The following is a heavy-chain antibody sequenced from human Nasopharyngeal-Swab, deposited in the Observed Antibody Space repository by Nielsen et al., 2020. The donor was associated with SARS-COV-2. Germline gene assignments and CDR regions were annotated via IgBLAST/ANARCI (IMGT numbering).Heavy chain of an antibody. CDR3: ARAEWATILYYFDY. CDR1: GYTFTSYG. Sequence: ASVKVSCKASGYTFTSYGMSWVRQAPGQGLEWMGWISAYNGNTNYAQKLQGRVTMTTDTSTSTAYMELRSLRSDDTAVYYCARAEWATILYYFDYWGQGTLVTVSS. CDR2: ISAYNGNT. D-gene: IGHD5-24*01. V-gene: IGHV1-18*01. J-gene: IGHJ4*02.